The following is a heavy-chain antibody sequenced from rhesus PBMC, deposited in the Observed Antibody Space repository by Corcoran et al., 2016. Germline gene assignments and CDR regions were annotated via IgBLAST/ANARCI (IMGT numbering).Heavy chain of an antibody. J-gene: IGHJ4*01. V-gene: IGHV4-173*01. CDR2: MSGSDGST. CDR1: GGSISGNY. Sequence: QLQLQESGPGLVKPSETLSLTCAVSGGSISGNYWSWIRQTPGKGLDWIGRMSGSDGSTDYNPPGKSRVTISIDTSKNQFSLYLTSVTAADTAVYYCVRGGGWNNVFNFDYWGQGVLVTVSS. D-gene: IGHD1-20*01. CDR3: VRGGGWNNVFNFDY.